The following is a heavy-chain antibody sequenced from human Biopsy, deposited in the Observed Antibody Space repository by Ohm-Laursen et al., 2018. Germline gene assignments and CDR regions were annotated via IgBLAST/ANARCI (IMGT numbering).Heavy chain of an antibody. CDR2: IYYSWTT. D-gene: IGHD3-10*01. CDR1: GGSVRSPDHR. Sequence: SDTLSLTCTVSGGSVRSPDHRWNWVRRAPGKGLEWIGNIYYSWTTFYSPSLRGRVTMDLDTSKNQFSLRLRSVTSADTAVYFCAGAYFYGVGTSNYFFDSWGQGALATVSS. V-gene: IGHV4-61*08. J-gene: IGHJ4*02. CDR3: AGAYFYGVGTSNYFFDS.